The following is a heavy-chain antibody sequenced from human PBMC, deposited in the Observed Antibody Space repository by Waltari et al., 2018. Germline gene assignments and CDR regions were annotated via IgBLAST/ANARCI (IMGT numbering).Heavy chain of an antibody. J-gene: IGHJ4*02. V-gene: IGHV3-66*01. CDR3: AAAYCGGDCFYSLDY. D-gene: IGHD2-21*02. CDR2: IYGGGVT. Sequence: EVQLLESGGALVQPGGSPRLSCAASGFTVSSTYMTWVRQAPGKGLEWVSLIYGGGVTYYADSVKGRFSISRDKFKNTLYLQMNSLRAEDTALYYCAAAYCGGDCFYSLDYWGQGTLVTVSS. CDR1: GFTVSSTY.